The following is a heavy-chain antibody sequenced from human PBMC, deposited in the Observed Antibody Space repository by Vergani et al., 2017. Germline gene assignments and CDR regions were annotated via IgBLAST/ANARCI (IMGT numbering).Heavy chain of an antibody. Sequence: EVQLVESGGGLVQPGGSLRLSCAASGFTFSSYCMHWVRQAPGKGLEWVSGINWNSGSIGYADSVKGRFTISRDNAKNSLYLQMNSLRAEDTAVYYCARDGGIAAPGYYYYGMDVWGQGTTVTVSS. CDR1: GFTFSSYC. J-gene: IGHJ6*02. V-gene: IGHV3-48*04. CDR3: ARDGGIAAPGYYYYGMDV. D-gene: IGHD6-6*01. CDR2: INWNSGSI.